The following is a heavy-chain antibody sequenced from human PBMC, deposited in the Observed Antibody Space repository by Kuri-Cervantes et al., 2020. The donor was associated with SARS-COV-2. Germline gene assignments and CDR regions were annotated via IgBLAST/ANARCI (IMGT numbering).Heavy chain of an antibody. J-gene: IGHJ6*02. V-gene: IGHV1-18*01. CDR2: ISAYNGNT. D-gene: IGHD6-13*01. CDR3: ARDRASGEQQLVARSYYYYYGMDV. Sequence: ASVKVSCKASGYTFTSYGISWVRQAPGQGLEWMGWISAYNGNTNYAQKLQGRVTMTTDTSTSTAYVELRSLRSDDTAVYYCARDRASGEQQLVARSYYYYYGMDVWGQGTTVTVSS. CDR1: GYTFTSYG.